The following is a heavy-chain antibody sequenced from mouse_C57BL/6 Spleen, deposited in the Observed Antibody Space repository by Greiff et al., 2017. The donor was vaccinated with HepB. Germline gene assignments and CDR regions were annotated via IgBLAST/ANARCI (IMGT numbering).Heavy chain of an antibody. CDR2: IRLKSDNYAT. J-gene: IGHJ3*01. CDR3: TGKITTVAY. D-gene: IGHD1-1*01. Sequence: EVQLVESGGGLVQPGGSMKLSCVASGFTFSNYWMNWVRQSPEKGLEWVAQIRLKSDNYATHYAESVKGRFTISRDDSKSSVYLQMNNLRAEDTGIYYCTGKITTVAYGGQGTLVTVSA. CDR1: GFTFSNYW. V-gene: IGHV6-3*01.